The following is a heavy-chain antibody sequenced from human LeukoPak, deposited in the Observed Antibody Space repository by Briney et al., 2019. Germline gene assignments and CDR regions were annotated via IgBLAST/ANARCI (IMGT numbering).Heavy chain of an antibody. CDR3: ARQPAAGYYDSSGYPGDY. CDR1: GYTFTIYY. J-gene: IGHJ4*02. Sequence: ASVKVSCTASGYTFTIYYMRWVRQAPGQGLEWMGIINPSGGSTSYAQKFQGRVTMTRDTSTSTVYMELSSLRSEDTAVYYCARQPAAGYYDSSGYPGDYWGQGTLVTVSS. V-gene: IGHV1-46*01. CDR2: INPSGGST. D-gene: IGHD3-22*01.